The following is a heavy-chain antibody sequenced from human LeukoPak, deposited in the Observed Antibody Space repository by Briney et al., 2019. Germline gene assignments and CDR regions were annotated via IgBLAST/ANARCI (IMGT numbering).Heavy chain of an antibody. CDR2: INTDGSST. J-gene: IGHJ4*02. CDR3: ARSTHIYSNPYYFDY. D-gene: IGHD4-11*01. V-gene: IGHV3-74*01. CDR1: GFIFSSYW. Sequence: GGSLRLSCAASGFIFSSYWMHWVRHAPGKGLAWVSRINTDGSSTSYADSVKGRFTISRDNAKSSLYLQMNSLRAEDTALYYCARSTHIYSNPYYFDYWGQGALVTVSS.